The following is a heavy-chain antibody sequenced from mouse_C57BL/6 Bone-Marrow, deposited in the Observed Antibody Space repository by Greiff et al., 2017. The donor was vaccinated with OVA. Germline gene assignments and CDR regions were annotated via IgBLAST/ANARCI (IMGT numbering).Heavy chain of an antibody. CDR1: GFTFSDYG. CDR2: ISSGSSTI. CDR3: ARGPNLLLVDY. D-gene: IGHD1-1*01. V-gene: IGHV5-17*01. J-gene: IGHJ4*01. Sequence: EVQLQESGGGLVKPGGSLKLSCAASGFTFSDYGMHWVRQAPEKGLEWVAYISSGSSTIYYADTVKGRFTISRDNAKNTLFLQMTSLRSEDTAMYYCARGPNLLLVDYWGQGTSVTVSS.